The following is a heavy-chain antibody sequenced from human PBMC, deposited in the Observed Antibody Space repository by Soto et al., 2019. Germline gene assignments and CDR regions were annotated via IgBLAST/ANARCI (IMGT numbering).Heavy chain of an antibody. CDR3: ITDPYYDFWSGYHFDY. CDR1: GFSFSKAW. J-gene: IGHJ4*02. V-gene: IGHV3-15*01. Sequence: EAHLVQSGGGLVNPGGSLRLSCAASGFSFSKAWMSWVRLTPGKGLEWVGRIKNKTDGGTTDYPAPVRGRFTVSRDDSRGMLYLQMNSLKTEDTAVYYCITDPYYDFWSGYHFDYWGQGTLVTVSS. CDR2: IKNKTDGGTT. D-gene: IGHD3-3*01.